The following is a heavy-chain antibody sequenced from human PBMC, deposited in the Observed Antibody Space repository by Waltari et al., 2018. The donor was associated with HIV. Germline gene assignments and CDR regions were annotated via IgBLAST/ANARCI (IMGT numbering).Heavy chain of an antibody. V-gene: IGHV4-59*08. CDR3: ARHVGSSWFWAFDI. CDR2: VYYSGNT. J-gene: IGHJ3*02. CDR1: GGSMNPYF. D-gene: IGHD6-13*01. Sequence: QVQLQESGPGLVKPSETLSLICTVSGGSMNPYFWSWIRQPPGKDLEWIGYVYYSGNTNYNPSLRSRVTISVDTSKNQFSLKLTSVAAADTAVYYCARHVGSSWFWAFDIWGQGTMVTVSS.